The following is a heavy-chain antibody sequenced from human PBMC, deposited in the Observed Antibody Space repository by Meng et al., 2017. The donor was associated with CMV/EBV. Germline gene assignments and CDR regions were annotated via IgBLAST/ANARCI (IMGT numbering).Heavy chain of an antibody. J-gene: IGHJ6*02. V-gene: IGHV6-1*01. CDR3: ARDIASYYYDSSGYPNLYYYYGMDV. D-gene: IGHD3-22*01. CDR1: GDSVSSNSAA. Sequence: SCAISGDSVSSNSAAWNWIRQSPSRGLEWLGRTYYRSKWYNDYAVSVKSRITINPDTSKNQFSLQLNSVTPEDTAVYYCARDIASYYYDSSGYPNLYYYYGMDVWGQRTTVTVSS. CDR2: TYYRSKWYN.